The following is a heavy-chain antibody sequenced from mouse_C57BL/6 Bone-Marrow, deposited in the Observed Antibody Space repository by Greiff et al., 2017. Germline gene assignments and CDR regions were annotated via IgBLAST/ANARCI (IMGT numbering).Heavy chain of an antibody. D-gene: IGHD1-1*02. Sequence: EVQLQQSGPELVKPGASVKISCKASGYSFTGYYMNWVKQSPEKSLEWIGEINPSSGGTTYNQKFKAKATLTVDKSSSTAYMQHKSLKSEDSAVYYCAIHPHYYGGYSFDYWGQGTTLTVSS. CDR2: INPSSGGT. J-gene: IGHJ2*01. CDR1: GYSFTGYY. CDR3: AIHPHYYGGYSFDY. V-gene: IGHV1-42*01.